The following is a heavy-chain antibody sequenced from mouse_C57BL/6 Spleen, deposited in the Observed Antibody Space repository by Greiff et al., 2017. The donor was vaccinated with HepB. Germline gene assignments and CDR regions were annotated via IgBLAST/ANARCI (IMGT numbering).Heavy chain of an antibody. CDR1: GYTFTSYW. J-gene: IGHJ2*01. Sequence: QVQLQQSGAELVKPGASVKLSCKASGYTFTSYWMQWVKQRPGQGLEWIGEIDPSDSYTNYNQKFKGKATLTVDTSSSTAYMQLSSLTSEDSAVYYCARKGINWAFDYWGQGTTLTVSS. CDR3: ARKGINWAFDY. D-gene: IGHD4-1*01. CDR2: IDPSDSYT. V-gene: IGHV1-50*01.